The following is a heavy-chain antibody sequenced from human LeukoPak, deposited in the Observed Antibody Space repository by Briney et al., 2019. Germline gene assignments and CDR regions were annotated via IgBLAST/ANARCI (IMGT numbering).Heavy chain of an antibody. D-gene: IGHD2-15*01. J-gene: IGHJ4*02. CDR1: GYTLTELS. CDR2: FDPEDGET. V-gene: IGHV1-24*01. Sequence: ASVKVSCMVSGYTLTELSMHWVRQAPGKGLEWRGGFDPEDGETIYAQKFQGRVTMTEDTSTDTAYMELSSLRSEDTAVYYCATAPWDCSGGSCDRYYFDYWGQGTLVTVSS. CDR3: ATAPWDCSGGSCDRYYFDY.